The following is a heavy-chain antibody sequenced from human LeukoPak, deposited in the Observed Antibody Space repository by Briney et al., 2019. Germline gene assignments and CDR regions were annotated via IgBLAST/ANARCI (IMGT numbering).Heavy chain of an antibody. J-gene: IGHJ4*02. CDR1: GYDFSTYG. Sequence: ASVKVSCRTSGYDFSTYGITRVRQAPGQGLEYMGWIRPSNGNRNYAQKVQDRVTLTTDTSTSTVYMELRSLRSDDTAVYYCAKKGEGDTAMDYWGQGTLVTVSS. V-gene: IGHV1-18*01. D-gene: IGHD5-18*01. CDR2: IRPSNGNR. CDR3: AKKGEGDTAMDY.